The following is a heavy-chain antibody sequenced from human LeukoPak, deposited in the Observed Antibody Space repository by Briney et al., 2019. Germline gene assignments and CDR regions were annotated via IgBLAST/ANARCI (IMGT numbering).Heavy chain of an antibody. D-gene: IGHD3-22*01. CDR3: ARSFPGYYDSSGDNHFDY. J-gene: IGHJ4*02. Sequence: ASVKVSCKASGYTFTSYGTSWGRQAPGQGLEWMGWMNPNSGNTGYAQKFQGRVTMTRNTSISTAYMELSSLRSEDTAVYYCARSFPGYYDSSGDNHFDYWGQGTLVTVSS. V-gene: IGHV1-8*02. CDR1: GYTFTSYG. CDR2: MNPNSGNT.